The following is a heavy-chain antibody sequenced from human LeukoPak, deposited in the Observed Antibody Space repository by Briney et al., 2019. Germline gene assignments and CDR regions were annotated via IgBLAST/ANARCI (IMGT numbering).Heavy chain of an antibody. CDR1: GFTFSSYN. V-gene: IGHV3-48*04. Sequence: GGSLRLSCAASGFTFSSYNMNWVRQAPGKGLEWVSYISSSGSTIYYADSVKGRFTISRDNAKNSLYLQMNSLRAEDTAVYYCARSDFYYYYYMDVWGKGTTVTISS. CDR3: ARSDFYYYYYMDV. CDR2: ISSSGSTI. J-gene: IGHJ6*03. D-gene: IGHD2-21*02.